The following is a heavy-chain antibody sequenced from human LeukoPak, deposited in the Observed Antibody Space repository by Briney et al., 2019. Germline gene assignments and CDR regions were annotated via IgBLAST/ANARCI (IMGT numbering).Heavy chain of an antibody. J-gene: IGHJ4*02. V-gene: IGHV3-53*01. D-gene: IGHD5-24*01. CDR2: IYGGGNI. CDR1: GFTFSHFW. Sequence: GGSLRLSCAASGFTFSHFWMNWVRQAPGKGLEWVSVIYGGGNIYYADSVKGRFTISRDNSKNTLYLQMNSLRAEDTAVYYCARGAGYNYPYYFDYWGQGTLVTVSS. CDR3: ARGAGYNYPYYFDY.